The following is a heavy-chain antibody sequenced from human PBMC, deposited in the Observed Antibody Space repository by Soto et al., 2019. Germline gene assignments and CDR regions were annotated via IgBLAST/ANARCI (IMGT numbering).Heavy chain of an antibody. CDR1: GGTFSSYA. V-gene: IGHV1-69*01. CDR3: ARGGLRFLEWFHSPGWFDP. Sequence: QVQLVQSGAEVKKPGSSVKVSCKASGGTFSSYAISWVRQAPGQGLEWMGGIIPIFGTANYAQKFQGRVTITADESTSPAYMELSSLRSEDTAVYYCARGGLRFLEWFHSPGWFDPWGQGTLVTVSS. CDR2: IIPIFGTA. J-gene: IGHJ5*02. D-gene: IGHD3-3*01.